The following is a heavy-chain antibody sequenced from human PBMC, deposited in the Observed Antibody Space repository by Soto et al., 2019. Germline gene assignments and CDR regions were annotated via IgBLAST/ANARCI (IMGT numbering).Heavy chain of an antibody. D-gene: IGHD3-3*01. CDR3: ARGPNDFWSGYYPFDY. CDR1: GYTFTSYA. Sequence: GASVKVSCKASGYTFTSYAMHWVRQAPGQRLEWMGWINAGNGNTKYSQKFQGRVTITRDTSASTAYMELSSLRSEDTAVYYCARGPNDFWSGYYPFDYWGQGTLVTVSS. J-gene: IGHJ4*02. CDR2: INAGNGNT. V-gene: IGHV1-3*01.